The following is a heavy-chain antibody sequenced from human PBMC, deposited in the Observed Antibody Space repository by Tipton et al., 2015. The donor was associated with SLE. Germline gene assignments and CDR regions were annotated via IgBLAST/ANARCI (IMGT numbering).Heavy chain of an antibody. V-gene: IGHV3-23*03. CDR2: IYSGFYT. J-gene: IGHJ4*02. D-gene: IGHD3-3*01. CDR1: GFTFSSYA. Sequence: SLRLSCAASGFTFSSYAMSWVRQAPGKGLEWVSVIYSGFYTYYADSVKGRFTISRDNSKNTIFLEMNTLRADDTALYYCAKVKIDCDFWGGCLGVWGQGTVVSVSS. CDR3: AKVKIDCDFWGGCLGV.